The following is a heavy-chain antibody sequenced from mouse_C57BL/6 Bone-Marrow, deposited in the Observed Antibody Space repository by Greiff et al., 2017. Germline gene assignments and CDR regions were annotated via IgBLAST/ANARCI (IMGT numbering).Heavy chain of an antibody. CDR2: INPYNGGT. D-gene: IGHD2-14*01. V-gene: IGHV1-19*01. Sequence: EVQLQQSGPVLVKPGASVKMSCKASGYTFTDYYMNWVKQSHGQSLEWIGVINPYNGGTSYNQKFKGKDTLTVDKSSSTAYMKLNSLTSEDSAVXDCARCGGTLAYWGQGTLVTVSA. J-gene: IGHJ3*01. CDR3: ARCGGTLAY. CDR1: GYTFTDYY.